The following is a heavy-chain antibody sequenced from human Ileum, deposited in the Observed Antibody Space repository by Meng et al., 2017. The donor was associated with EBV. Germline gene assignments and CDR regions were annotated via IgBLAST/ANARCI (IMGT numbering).Heavy chain of an antibody. CDR2: IIPPFDTA. Sequence: QVRLVQSGAEGRTPGASVKVSCKASEGTFSRYSISWVRQAPGQGLEWMGGIIPPFDTANYAQKFQGRVTITADKSTGTAYMELSSLRSEDTAIYYCARGGDSSGWYWYFDYWGQGTLVTVSS. CDR3: ARGGDSSGWYWYFDY. CDR1: EGTFSRYS. J-gene: IGHJ4*02. V-gene: IGHV1-69*06. D-gene: IGHD6-19*01.